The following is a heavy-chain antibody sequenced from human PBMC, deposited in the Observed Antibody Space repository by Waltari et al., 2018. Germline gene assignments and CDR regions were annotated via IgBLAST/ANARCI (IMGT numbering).Heavy chain of an antibody. Sequence: EVQLVESGGGLVQPGGSLRLSCAASGFTFSSYWMSWVRQAPGKGLEWVANIKQYGSEKYYVDSVKGRFTISRDNAKNSLYLQMNSLRAEDTAVYYCASTPVIRYYYGMDVWGQGTTVTVSS. V-gene: IGHV3-7*01. CDR2: IKQYGSEK. J-gene: IGHJ6*02. CDR1: GFTFSSYW. CDR3: ASTPVIRYYYGMDV.